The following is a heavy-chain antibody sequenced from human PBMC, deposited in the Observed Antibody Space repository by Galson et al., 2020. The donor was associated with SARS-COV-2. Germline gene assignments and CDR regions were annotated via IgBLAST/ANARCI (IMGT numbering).Heavy chain of an antibody. CDR3: ARARVVVPAARNWFDP. CDR1: GRSVSSGSYY. V-gene: IGHV4-61*01. Sequence: SQTPSLTCTVSGRSVSSGSYYWSWIRQPPGKGLEWIGYIYYSGSTNYHPSPKSRVTKSVDTSKNQFSLKLSSVTAADTAVYYCARARVVVPAARNWFDPWGQGTLVTVSS. J-gene: IGHJ5*02. CDR2: IYYSGST. D-gene: IGHD2-2*01.